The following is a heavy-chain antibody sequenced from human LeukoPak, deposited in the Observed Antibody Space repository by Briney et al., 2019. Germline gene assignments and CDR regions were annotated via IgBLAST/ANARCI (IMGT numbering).Heavy chain of an antibody. CDR3: AILAVGATTAYWFDY. D-gene: IGHD1-26*01. J-gene: IGHJ4*02. CDR2: FDPEDGET. Sequence: ASVKVSCKVSGYTLTELSMHWVRQAPGKGLEWMGGFDPEDGETIYAQKFQGRVTMTEDTSTDTAYMELSSLRSVDTAVYYCAILAVGATTAYWFDYWGQGTLVTVSS. CDR1: GYTLTELS. V-gene: IGHV1-24*01.